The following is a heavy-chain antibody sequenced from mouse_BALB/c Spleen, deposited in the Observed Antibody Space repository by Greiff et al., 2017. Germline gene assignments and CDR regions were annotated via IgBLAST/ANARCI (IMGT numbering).Heavy chain of an antibody. CDR2: IYPGDGDT. V-gene: IGHV1-80*01. CDR3: ARALPQYYFDY. CDR1: GYAFSSYW. Sequence: VQLQQSGAELVRPGSSVKISCKASGYAFSSYWMNWVKQRPGQGLEWIGQIYPGDGDTNYNGKFKGKATLTADKSSSTAYMQLSSLTSEDSAVYFCARALPQYYFDYWGQGTTLTVSS. J-gene: IGHJ2*01. D-gene: IGHD1-1*01.